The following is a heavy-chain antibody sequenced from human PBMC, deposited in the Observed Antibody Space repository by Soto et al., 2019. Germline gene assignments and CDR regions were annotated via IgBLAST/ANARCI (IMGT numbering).Heavy chain of an antibody. CDR3: ARQYSRSWYWFDP. V-gene: IGHV4-59*08. D-gene: IGHD6-13*01. J-gene: IGHJ5*02. Sequence: SETLSLTCTVSGGSISSHYWSWIRQPPGKGLEWIGYIYYSGSTNYNPSLKSRVTISVDTSKNQFSLKLSSVTAADTAVYYCARQYSRSWYWFDPWGQGTLVTVSS. CDR2: IYYSGST. CDR1: GGSISSHY.